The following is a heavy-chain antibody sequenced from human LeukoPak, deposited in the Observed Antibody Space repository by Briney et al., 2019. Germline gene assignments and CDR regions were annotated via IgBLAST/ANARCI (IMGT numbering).Heavy chain of an antibody. CDR2: ISAYNGNT. V-gene: IGHV1-18*01. J-gene: IGHJ6*02. CDR1: GYTFTSYG. D-gene: IGHD6-13*01. Sequence: APVKVSCKASGYTFTSYGISWVRQAPGQGLEWMGWISAYNGNTNYAQKLQGRVTMTTDTSTSTAYMELSSLRSEDTAVYYCARSSSWSLLTYYYGMDVWGQGTTVTVSS. CDR3: ARSSSWSLLTYYYGMDV.